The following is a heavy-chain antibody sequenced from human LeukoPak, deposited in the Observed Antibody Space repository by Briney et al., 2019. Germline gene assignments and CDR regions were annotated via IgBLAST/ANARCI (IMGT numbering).Heavy chain of an antibody. Sequence: ASVKVSCKASGYTFTGYYMHWVRQAPGQGLEWMGWINPNSGGTNYAQKFQGRVTMTRDTSISTAYMELSRLRSDDTAVYYCARDRESSCSGTSCHNWFDPWGQGTLVTVSS. CDR2: INPNSGGT. CDR3: ARDRESSCSGTSCHNWFDP. V-gene: IGHV1-2*02. J-gene: IGHJ5*02. CDR1: GYTFTGYY. D-gene: IGHD2-2*01.